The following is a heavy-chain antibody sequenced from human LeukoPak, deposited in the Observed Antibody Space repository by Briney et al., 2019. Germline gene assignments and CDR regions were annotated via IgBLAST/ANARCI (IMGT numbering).Heavy chain of an antibody. Sequence: PGGCLRLFCAASGLTFSSNSMNWVRHAPGKGLEWVSSISSSSRYIYYADSVKGRFTISRDNAKNSLYLQMNSLRAVDTAVYYCARDWTFKWPLRGAFDIWGQGTMVTVSS. CDR2: ISSSSRYI. D-gene: IGHD3/OR15-3a*01. CDR3: ARDWTFKWPLRGAFDI. CDR1: GLTFSSNS. J-gene: IGHJ3*02. V-gene: IGHV3-21*01.